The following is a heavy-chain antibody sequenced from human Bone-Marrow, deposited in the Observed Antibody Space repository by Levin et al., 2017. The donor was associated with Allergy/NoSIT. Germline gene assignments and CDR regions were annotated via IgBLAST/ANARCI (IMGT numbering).Heavy chain of an antibody. CDR2: ISVSGSGGST. J-gene: IGHJ4*02. CDR1: GFTFRYYA. D-gene: IGHD1-26*01. V-gene: IGHV3-23*01. Sequence: PGGSLRLSCAASGFTFRYYAMSWVRQTPGKGLEWVSAISVSGSGGSTYYADSVKGRFTISRDNSKNTLYLQMDSLGAEDTAVYYCAKDLRGRSRGSFGNWGQGTLVTVSS. CDR3: AKDLRGRSRGSFGN.